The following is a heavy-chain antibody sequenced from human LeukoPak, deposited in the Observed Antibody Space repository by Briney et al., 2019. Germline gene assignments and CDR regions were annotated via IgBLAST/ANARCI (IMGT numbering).Heavy chain of an antibody. CDR1: GYTFTSYY. D-gene: IGHD6-13*01. J-gene: IGHJ4*02. Sequence: SVKVSCKASGYTFTSYYMHWVRQAPGQGPEWMGVINPSDGSTSYAQKFQGRVAMTRDTSTSTVFMELSSLTSEDAAVYYCARGRAGFSGSWYVYWGQGTLVTVSS. CDR3: ARGRAGFSGSWYVY. CDR2: INPSDGST. V-gene: IGHV1-46*01.